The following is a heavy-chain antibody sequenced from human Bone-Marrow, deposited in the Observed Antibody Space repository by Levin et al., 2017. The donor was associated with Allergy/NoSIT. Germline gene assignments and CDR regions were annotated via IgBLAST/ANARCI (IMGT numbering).Heavy chain of an antibody. CDR2: ISGSGSNT. V-gene: IGHV3-23*01. Sequence: GGSLRLSCAASGLIFSNYAMNWVRQVPGKGLEWVSQISGSGSNTHYADSVRGRFTFSRDNSNNTVYLQMNSLRADDTAVYYCAGYDTSGYHSPFDYWGQGTLVTVSS. CDR3: AGYDTSGYHSPFDY. D-gene: IGHD3-22*01. J-gene: IGHJ4*02. CDR1: GLIFSNYA.